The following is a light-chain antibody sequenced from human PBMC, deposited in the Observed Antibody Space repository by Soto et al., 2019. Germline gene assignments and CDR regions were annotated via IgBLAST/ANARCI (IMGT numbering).Light chain of an antibody. CDR3: QQSYSTPRT. CDR2: AAS. V-gene: IGKV1-39*01. J-gene: IGKJ2*01. CDR1: QSISIY. Sequence: DLQMTQSPSSLSAFVGDRVTITCRASQSISIYLNWYQQKPGKAPKFLIYAASSLQSGVPSRFSGSGSGTDFTLTINSLQPEDFATYYCQQSYSTPRTFGQGTKLEIK.